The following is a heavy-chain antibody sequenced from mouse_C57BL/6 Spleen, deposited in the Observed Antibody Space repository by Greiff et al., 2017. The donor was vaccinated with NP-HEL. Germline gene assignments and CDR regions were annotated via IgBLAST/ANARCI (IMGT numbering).Heavy chain of an antibody. CDR1: GYSITSGYY. CDR3: ARGEGYYYGSSYLAWFAY. V-gene: IGHV3-6*01. D-gene: IGHD1-1*01. Sequence: EVKVEESGPGLVKPSQSLSLTCSVTGYSITSGYYWNWIRQFPGNKLEWMGYISYDGSNNYNPSLKNRISITRDTSKNQFFLKLNSVTTEDTATYYCARGEGYYYGSSYLAWFAYWGQGTLVTVSA. J-gene: IGHJ3*01. CDR2: ISYDGSN.